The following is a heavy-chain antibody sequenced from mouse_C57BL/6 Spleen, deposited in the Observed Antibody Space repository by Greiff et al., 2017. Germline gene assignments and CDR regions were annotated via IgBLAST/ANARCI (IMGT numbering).Heavy chain of an antibody. D-gene: IGHD4-1*01. CDR3: ARALTFYYFDY. CDR2: INYDGSST. Sequence: EVKVEESEGGLVQPGSSMKLSCTASGFTFSDYYMAWVRQVPEKGLEWVANINYDGSSTYYLDSLKSRFIISRDNAKNILYLQMSSLKSEDTATYYCARALTFYYFDYWGQGTTLTVSS. V-gene: IGHV5-16*01. CDR1: GFTFSDYY. J-gene: IGHJ2*01.